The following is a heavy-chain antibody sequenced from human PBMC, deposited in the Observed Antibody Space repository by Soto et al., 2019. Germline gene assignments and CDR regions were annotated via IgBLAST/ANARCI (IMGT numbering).Heavy chain of an antibody. D-gene: IGHD2-21*01. V-gene: IGHV4-31*03. CDR3: ARDLGGDASSYYGMDV. CDR1: GGSISSGSYY. Sequence: QVQLQESGPGLVKPSQTLSLTCSVSGGSISSGSYYWSWIRQLPGKGLAWIGFIYASGSVITYYNPSLQSRVTIDVDTSKNQFSLRLSSVTAADTAVYYCARDLGGDASSYYGMDVWGQGTTVTVAS. J-gene: IGHJ6*02. CDR2: IYASGSVIT.